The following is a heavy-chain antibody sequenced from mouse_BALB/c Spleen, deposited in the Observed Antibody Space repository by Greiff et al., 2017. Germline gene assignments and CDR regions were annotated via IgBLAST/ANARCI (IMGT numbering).Heavy chain of an antibody. V-gene: IGHV2-9*02. Sequence: VQLQESGPGLVAPSQSLSITCTVSGFSLTSYGVHWVRQPPGKGLEWLGVIWAGGSTNYNSALMSRLSISKDNSKSQVFLKMNSLQTDDTAMYYCAREGYDYDVGFAYWGQGTLVTVSA. J-gene: IGHJ3*01. CDR2: IWAGGST. D-gene: IGHD2-4*01. CDR1: GFSLTSYG. CDR3: AREGYDYDVGFAY.